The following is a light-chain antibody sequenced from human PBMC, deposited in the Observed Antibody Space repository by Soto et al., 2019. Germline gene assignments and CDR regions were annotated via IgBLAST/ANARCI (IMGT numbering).Light chain of an antibody. J-gene: IGKJ1*01. CDR3: QQYNSYSSWT. CDR2: KAS. CDR1: QSISSW. V-gene: IGKV1-5*03. Sequence: DIQMTQSPSTLSASVGDRVTITCRASQSISSWLAWYQQKPGKAPKLLIYKASSLGSGVPSRFSGSGSGTEFTHTISSLQPDDFATYYCQQYNSYSSWTFGQGTKVEIK.